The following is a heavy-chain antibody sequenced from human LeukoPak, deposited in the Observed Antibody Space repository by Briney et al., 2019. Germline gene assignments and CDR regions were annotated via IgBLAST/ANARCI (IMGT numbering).Heavy chain of an antibody. V-gene: IGHV4-59*01. CDR3: ARESGIGSFDF. Sequence: SETLSLTCTVSGGSISNKYWSWIRQPPGKGLEWIGYIYYSGSTNYNPSLKSRVTILVDTSKNQFSLKLSSVTAADTAVYYCARESGIGSFDFWGQGTVVTVSS. J-gene: IGHJ3*01. D-gene: IGHD3-3*01. CDR2: IYYSGST. CDR1: GGSISNKY.